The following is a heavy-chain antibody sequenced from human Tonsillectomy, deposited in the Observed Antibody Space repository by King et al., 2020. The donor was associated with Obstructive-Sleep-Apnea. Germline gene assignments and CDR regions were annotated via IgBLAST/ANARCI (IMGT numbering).Heavy chain of an antibody. CDR2: IKSKTDGGTT. J-gene: IGHJ1*01. V-gene: IGHV3-15*01. CDR1: GFTFSNAW. D-gene: IGHD5-12*01. Sequence: VQLVESGGGLVKPGGSLRLSCAASGFTFSNAWMSWVRQAPGKGLEWVGRIKSKTDGGTTDYAAPVKGRFTISRDDSKNTLYLQMNSLKTEDTAVYYCTTDVSGYDRDLEYFQHWGQGTLVTVSS. CDR3: TTDVSGYDRDLEYFQH.